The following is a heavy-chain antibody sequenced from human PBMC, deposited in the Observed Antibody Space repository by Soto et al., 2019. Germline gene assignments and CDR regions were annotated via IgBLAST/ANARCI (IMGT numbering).Heavy chain of an antibody. V-gene: IGHV3-15*01. CDR3: TTLRHYYDSRGSYHVYFDY. CDR2: IKSKTDGGTT. D-gene: IGHD3-22*01. CDR1: GFTFSNAW. Sequence: GGSLRLSCAASGFTFSNAWMSWVRQAPGKGLEWVGRIKSKTDGGTTDYAAPVKGRFTISRDDSKNTLYLQMNSLKTEDTAVYYCTTLRHYYDSRGSYHVYFDYWGQGTLVTVSS. J-gene: IGHJ4*02.